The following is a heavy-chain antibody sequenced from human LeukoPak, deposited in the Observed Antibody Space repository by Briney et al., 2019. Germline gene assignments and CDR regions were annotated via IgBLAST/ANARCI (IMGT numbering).Heavy chain of an antibody. V-gene: IGHV4-59*08. CDR1: GGSINSYY. D-gene: IGHD5-18*01. CDR3: ARRWGFNSYPHFDY. J-gene: IGHJ4*02. Sequence: PSETLTLTCTVSGGSINSYYWNWIRQPPGRELEWIGHIHSSGSTTYSPTLKSRATISLDTSKNQFSLKLSSVTAADTAVYYCARRWGFNSYPHFDYWGEGTVVTVSS. CDR2: IHSSGST.